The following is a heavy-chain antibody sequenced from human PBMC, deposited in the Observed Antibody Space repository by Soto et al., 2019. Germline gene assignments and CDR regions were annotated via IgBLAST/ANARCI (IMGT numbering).Heavy chain of an antibody. CDR2: IYYSGST. D-gene: IGHD6-13*01. CDR1: GGSISSYY. J-gene: IGHJ5*02. CDR3: ARRAGIAAAGTDWFDP. V-gene: IGHV4-59*08. Sequence: QVQLQESGPGLVKPSETLSLTCTVSGGSISSYYWSWIRQPPGKGLEWIGYIYYSGSTNYNPSLNSRVTISVDTSKNQFSLKLSSVTAADTAVYYCARRAGIAAAGTDWFDPWGQGTLVTVSS.